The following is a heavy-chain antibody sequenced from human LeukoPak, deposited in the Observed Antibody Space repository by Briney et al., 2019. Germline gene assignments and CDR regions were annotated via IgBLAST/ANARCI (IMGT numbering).Heavy chain of an antibody. CDR3: AKDLYYGSGSKFDD. D-gene: IGHD3-10*01. J-gene: IGHJ4*02. CDR1: GFTFSTYA. CDR2: ISGSGTST. V-gene: IGHV3-23*01. Sequence: GGSLRLSCAASGFTFSTYAMGWVRQAPGKGLEWVSFISGSGTSTYYADSVKGRFTISRDNSKNTLSLQMNSLRVEDTAVYYCAKDLYYGSGSKFDDWGQGTLVTVSS.